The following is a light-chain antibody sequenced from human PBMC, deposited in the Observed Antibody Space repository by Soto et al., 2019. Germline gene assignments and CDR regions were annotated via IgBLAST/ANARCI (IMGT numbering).Light chain of an antibody. Sequence: QSALTQPASVSGSPGQSITISCTGTSGDIGTYNLVSWYQQYPGRAPKLIIFEGNKRPSGVSSRFSASKSAYTASLAISRLQAEDEADYHCCSYAGRSTVVCGGGTKLTVL. J-gene: IGLJ2*01. CDR1: SGDIGTYNL. V-gene: IGLV2-23*01. CDR3: CSYAGRSTVV. CDR2: EGN.